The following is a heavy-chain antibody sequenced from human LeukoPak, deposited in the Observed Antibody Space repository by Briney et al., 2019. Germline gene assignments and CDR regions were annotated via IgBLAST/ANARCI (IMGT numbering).Heavy chain of an antibody. V-gene: IGHV3-74*01. Sequence: GGSLRLSCAASGFTFSDYWMHWVRQVPGKGLVWVSRINTGGSSTTYADSVKGRFTISRDNAKNTLYLQMNGLRAEDTAVYYCEGSNRAVNYWGQGTLVTVSS. CDR1: GFTFSDYW. D-gene: IGHD1-14*01. CDR2: INTGGSST. J-gene: IGHJ4*02. CDR3: EGSNRAVNY.